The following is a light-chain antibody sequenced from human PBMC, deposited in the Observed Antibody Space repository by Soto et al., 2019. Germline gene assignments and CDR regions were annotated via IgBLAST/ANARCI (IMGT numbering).Light chain of an antibody. V-gene: IGLV2-8*01. CDR2: DVS. J-gene: IGLJ3*02. CDR3: SSYAGSNIWV. Sequence: QSALTQPPSASGSPGQSVTISCTGTNNDVGRYNYVSWYQQYPGKAPQVMISDVSERPSGVPDRFSGSKSGNTASLTVSGPQAEDEADYYCSSYAGSNIWVFGGGTKLTVL. CDR1: NNDVGRYNY.